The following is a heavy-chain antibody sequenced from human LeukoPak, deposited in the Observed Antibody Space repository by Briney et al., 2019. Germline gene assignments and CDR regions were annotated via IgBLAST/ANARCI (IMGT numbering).Heavy chain of an antibody. CDR2: ISGSGGST. CDR3: ARVIRAAPGKGYFDY. J-gene: IGHJ4*02. V-gene: IGHV3-23*01. D-gene: IGHD6-13*01. Sequence: GGSLRLSCATSGFIFSTYALSWVRQAPGKGLEWASSISGSGGSTYHADSVKGRFTISRDSSKNTLYLQMNSLRVEDTAIYYCARVIRAAPGKGYFDYWGQGTLVTVSS. CDR1: GFIFSTYA.